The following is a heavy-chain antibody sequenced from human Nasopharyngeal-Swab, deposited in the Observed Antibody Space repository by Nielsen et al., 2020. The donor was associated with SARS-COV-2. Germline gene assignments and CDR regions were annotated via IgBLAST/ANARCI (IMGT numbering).Heavy chain of an antibody. Sequence: SETLSLTCAVYGGSFSGYYWSWIRQPPGKGLEWIGAINHSGTTSYNPSLKSRVTISSDTPKNQFSLKLSSVTAADTAVYYCARGHRSISMIVVVIATAHFYFDSWGRGTLVTVTS. CDR3: ARGHRSISMIVVVIATAHFYFDS. CDR2: INHSGTT. V-gene: IGHV4-34*01. CDR1: GGSFSGYY. J-gene: IGHJ4*02. D-gene: IGHD3-22*01.